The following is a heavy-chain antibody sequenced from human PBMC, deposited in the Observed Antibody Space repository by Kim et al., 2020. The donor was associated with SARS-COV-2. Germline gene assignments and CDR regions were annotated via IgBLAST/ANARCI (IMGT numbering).Heavy chain of an antibody. CDR3: VIARAFSSSSFIYYFYY. CDR2: VSGYGINT. Sequence: GGSLRLSCSASGFTFSNYSFHWVRQAPGKGLVFVSPVSGYGINTCYADSVRGRFTVSRDNSKNTLYLQMNTLRAEDSSVYYCVIARAFSSSSFIYYFYY. D-gene: IGHD2-15*01. V-gene: IGHV3-74*01. CDR1: GFTFSNYS. J-gene: IGHJ4*01.